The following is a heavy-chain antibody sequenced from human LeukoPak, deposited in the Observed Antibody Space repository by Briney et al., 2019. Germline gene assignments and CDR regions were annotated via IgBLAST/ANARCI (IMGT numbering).Heavy chain of an antibody. D-gene: IGHD1-26*01. CDR1: GGTFSSYA. J-gene: IGHJ4*02. Sequence: SVKVSCKASGGTFSSYAISWVRQAPGQGLEWMGRIIPIFGTANYAQKFQGRVTITTDESTSTVYMELSSLRSEDTAVYYCARGIGGSYYDCDYWGQGTLVTVSS. V-gene: IGHV1-69*05. CDR2: IIPIFGTA. CDR3: ARGIGGSYYDCDY.